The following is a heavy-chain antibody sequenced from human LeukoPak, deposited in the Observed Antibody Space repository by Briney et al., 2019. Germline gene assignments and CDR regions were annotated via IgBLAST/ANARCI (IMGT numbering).Heavy chain of an antibody. J-gene: IGHJ6*03. D-gene: IGHD3-16*01. CDR1: GFTFIGYW. V-gene: IGHV3-7*01. CDR2: IRQDGNEK. Sequence: PGGSLRLSCAASGFTFIGYWMSWVRQAPGKGLEWVANIRQDGNEKSSVDSVKDRFTISRDNAENSVYLQMNSLRAEDTAVYYCAREGVGGMDVWGKGTTVTVSS. CDR3: AREGVGGMDV.